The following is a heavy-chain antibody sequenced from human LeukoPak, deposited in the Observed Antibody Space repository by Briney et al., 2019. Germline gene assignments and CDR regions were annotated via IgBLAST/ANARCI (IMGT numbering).Heavy chain of an antibody. D-gene: IGHD3-10*01. CDR3: ARGMGWFGESHY. CDR2: MNPNSGNT. J-gene: IGHJ4*02. V-gene: IGHV1-8*03. Sequence: GASVKVSCKASGYTFTSYDINWVRQATGQGLEWMGWMNPNSGNTGYAQKFQGRVTITRNTSISTAYMELSSLRSEDTAVYYCARGMGWFGESHYWGQGTLVTVSS. CDR1: GYTFTSYD.